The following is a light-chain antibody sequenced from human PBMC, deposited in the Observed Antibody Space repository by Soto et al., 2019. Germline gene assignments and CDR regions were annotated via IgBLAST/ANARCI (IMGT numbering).Light chain of an antibody. Sequence: QSVGSQPASVSVSLGQAIAISCTGTSSDVGGYNYVSWYQQHPGKAPKLMIYDVSNRPSGVSNRFSGSKSGNTASLTISGLQAEDEADYYCSSYTSSSPYVFGTGTKVTVL. CDR1: SSDVGGYNY. CDR2: DVS. V-gene: IGLV2-14*01. CDR3: SSYTSSSPYV. J-gene: IGLJ1*01.